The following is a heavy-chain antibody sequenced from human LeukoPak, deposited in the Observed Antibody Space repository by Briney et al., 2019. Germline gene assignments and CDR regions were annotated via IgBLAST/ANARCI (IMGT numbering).Heavy chain of an antibody. V-gene: IGHV3-21*01. D-gene: IGHD5-18*01. J-gene: IGHJ4*02. Sequence: GGSLRLSCAASGFTFFSYTMNWVRQAPGKGLEWVSSISNDNTYIYYADSVKGRFTISRDNAKNSLYLQMNSLGAEDTAVYYCTRKYTYGYAPVDYWGQGTLVTVSS. CDR3: TRKYTYGYAPVDY. CDR2: ISNDNTYI. CDR1: GFTFFSYT.